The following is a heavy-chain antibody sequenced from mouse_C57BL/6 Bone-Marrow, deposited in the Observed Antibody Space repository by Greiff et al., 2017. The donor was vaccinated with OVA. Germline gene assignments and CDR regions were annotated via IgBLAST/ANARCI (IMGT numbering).Heavy chain of an antibody. CDR1: GFTFSSYG. V-gene: IGHV5-6*01. J-gene: IGHJ1*03. CDR2: ISSGGSYT. Sequence: EVKLMESGGDLVKPGGSLKLSCAASGFTFSSYGMYWVRQTPDKRLEWVATISSGGSYTYYPDSVKGRFTLSRDNAKNTLYLHMSSLKSEDTAIYYCARHLLWYFDVWGTGTTVTVSS. CDR3: ARHLLWYFDV.